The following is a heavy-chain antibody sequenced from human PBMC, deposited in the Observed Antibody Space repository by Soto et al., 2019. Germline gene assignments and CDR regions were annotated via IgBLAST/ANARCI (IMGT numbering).Heavy chain of an antibody. CDR1: GGSVSSGSYY. CDR3: ERDKGKSGWYGGWFDT. Sequence: SETLSLTCTVSGGSVSSGSYYWSWIRQPPGKGLEWIGYIYYSGTTNYNPSLKSRVTISVDTSKNQFSLKLRSVTAADTAVYYCERDKGKSGWYGGWFDTWGQGTLVTVSS. CDR2: IYYSGTT. D-gene: IGHD6-19*01. J-gene: IGHJ5*02. V-gene: IGHV4-61*01.